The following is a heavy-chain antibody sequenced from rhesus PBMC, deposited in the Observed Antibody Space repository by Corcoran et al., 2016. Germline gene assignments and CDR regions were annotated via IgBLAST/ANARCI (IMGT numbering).Heavy chain of an antibody. CDR3: AREAYGSSFFDY. CDR1: GGSISSSS. CDR2: IYGRCNST. J-gene: IGHJ4*01. D-gene: IGHD4-29*01. Sequence: QLQLQESGPGLVKPSETLSLTCAVSGGSISSSSWSWIRQSPGKGLEWIGYIYGRCNSTNYNPALKSRVTMSVDTSKNQLSLKLSSVTAADTAVYYCAREAYGSSFFDYWGQGVLVTVSS. V-gene: IGHV4S11*01.